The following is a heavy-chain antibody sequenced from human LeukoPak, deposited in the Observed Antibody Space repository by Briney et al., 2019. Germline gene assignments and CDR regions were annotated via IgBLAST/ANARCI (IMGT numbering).Heavy chain of an antibody. CDR1: GGSISSYY. D-gene: IGHD3-10*01. V-gene: IGHV4-59*08. J-gene: IGHJ3*02. CDR2: IYYSGST. CDR3: ARGAFTMVRGVSSAFDI. Sequence: PSETLSLTCTVSGGSISSYYWSWIRQPPGKGLEWIGYIYYSGSTNYNPSLKSRVTISVDTSKNQFSLKLSSVTAADTAVYYCARGAFTMVRGVSSAFDIWGQGTMVTVSS.